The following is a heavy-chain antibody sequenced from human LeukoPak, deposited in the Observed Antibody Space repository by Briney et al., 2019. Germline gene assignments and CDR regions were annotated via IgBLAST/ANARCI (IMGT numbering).Heavy chain of an antibody. CDR1: GFSISHGYY. CDR2: IYHSGST. J-gene: IGHJ4*02. D-gene: IGHD5-18*01. Sequence: PSETLSLTCTVSGFSISHGYYWGWVRQSPGKGLEWIGSIYHSGSTDYNPSLKSRVTMSVDTSKNQFSLKLSSVTAADTAVYYCASGGYSYGAADYWGQGTLVTVSS. CDR3: ASGGYSYGAADY. V-gene: IGHV4-38-2*02.